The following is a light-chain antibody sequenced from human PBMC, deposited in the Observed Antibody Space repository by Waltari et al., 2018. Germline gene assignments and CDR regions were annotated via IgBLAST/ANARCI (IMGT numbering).Light chain of an antibody. Sequence: EVVMTQSPAALSVSPGERVTLSCKASQNIDNNLAWYQQEPGQSPRLLIYGSSTRAAGVTARFSGSGSGTEFTLTISSLQSEDCAVFYGQQYNRWPPLTFGGGTKVEIK. J-gene: IGKJ4*01. CDR3: QQYNRWPPLT. CDR2: GSS. V-gene: IGKV3-15*01. CDR1: QNIDNN.